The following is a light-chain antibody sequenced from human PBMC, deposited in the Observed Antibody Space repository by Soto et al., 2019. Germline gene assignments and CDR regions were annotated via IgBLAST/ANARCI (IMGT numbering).Light chain of an antibody. CDR3: QQRSDWPTP. V-gene: IGKV3-11*01. CDR1: QSVTSY. CDR2: DAS. J-gene: IGKJ4*01. Sequence: EIVLTQSPATLSLSPGERATLSCRASQSVTSYLAWYQQKPGQAPRLLIYDASKRATGIPARFSGGGSGTDFTLTISSLVTEVFADDFCQQRSDWPTPLGGGPKL.